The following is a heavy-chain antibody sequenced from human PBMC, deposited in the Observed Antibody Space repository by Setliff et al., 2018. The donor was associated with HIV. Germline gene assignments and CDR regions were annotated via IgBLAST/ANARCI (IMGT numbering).Heavy chain of an antibody. CDR2: IYTSGST. J-gene: IGHJ4*02. V-gene: IGHV4-61*02. CDR3: ARANFWSGYYGY. CDR1: GGSISSGSYY. D-gene: IGHD3-3*01. Sequence: PSETLSLTCTVSGGSISSGSYYWSWIRQPAGKGLEWIGRIYTSGSTNYNPSLKSRVTISVDTSRNQFSLKLSSVTAADTAVYYCARANFWSGYYGYWGQGTLVTVSS.